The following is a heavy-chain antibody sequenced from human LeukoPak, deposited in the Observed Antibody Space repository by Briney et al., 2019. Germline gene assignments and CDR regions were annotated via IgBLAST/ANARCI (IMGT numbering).Heavy chain of an antibody. V-gene: IGHV3-49*04. Sequence: GGSLRLSCTASGFTFCDYAMSWVRQAPGKGLEGVSFIRSKAYGGTTEYAASVKGRFTISRDDSKSIAYLQMNSLKTEDTAVYYCTMCSGGSCYPQYYFDYWGQGTLVTVSS. CDR1: GFTFCDYA. J-gene: IGHJ4*02. CDR2: IRSKAYGGTT. CDR3: TMCSGGSCYPQYYFDY. D-gene: IGHD2-15*01.